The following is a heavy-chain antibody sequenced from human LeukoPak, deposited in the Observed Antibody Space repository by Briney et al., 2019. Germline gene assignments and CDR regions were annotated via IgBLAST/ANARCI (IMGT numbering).Heavy chain of an antibody. D-gene: IGHD2-2*01. CDR3: ARAFLDCSSTSCNGFV. J-gene: IGHJ6*02. Sequence: ASVKVSCKASGGTFSSYAISWVRQAPGQGLEWMGGIIPIFGTANYAQKFQGRVTITADESTSTAYMELSSLRSEDTAVYYCARAFLDCSSTSCNGFVWGQGTTVTVSS. CDR2: IIPIFGTA. CDR1: GGTFSSYA. V-gene: IGHV1-69*13.